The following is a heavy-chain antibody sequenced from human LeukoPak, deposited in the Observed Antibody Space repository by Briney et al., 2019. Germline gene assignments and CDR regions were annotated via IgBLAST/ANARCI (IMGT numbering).Heavy chain of an antibody. Sequence: GGSLRLSCAASGFTFSSYGMHWVRQAPGKGLEWVAVISYDGSNKYYADSVKGRFTISRDNSKNTLYLQMNSLRAEDTAVYYCANGYYYDSSGYYAYWGQGTPVTVSS. CDR2: ISYDGSNK. J-gene: IGHJ4*02. CDR3: ANGYYYDSSGYYAY. CDR1: GFTFSSYG. D-gene: IGHD3-22*01. V-gene: IGHV3-30*18.